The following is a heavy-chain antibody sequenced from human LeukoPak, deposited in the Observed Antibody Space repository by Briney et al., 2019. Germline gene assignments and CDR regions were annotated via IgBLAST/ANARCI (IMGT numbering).Heavy chain of an antibody. CDR2: ISNNGGYT. CDR1: GFTFSSSA. Sequence: GGSLRLSCAASGFTFSSSAMSWVRQAPGKGLAWVSAISNNGGYTYYADSVQGRFTISRDNSKSTLCLQMNSLRTEDTAVYYCAKQLGYCSDGSCYFPYWGQGTLVTVSS. J-gene: IGHJ4*02. CDR3: AKQLGYCSDGSCYFPY. D-gene: IGHD2-15*01. V-gene: IGHV3-23*01.